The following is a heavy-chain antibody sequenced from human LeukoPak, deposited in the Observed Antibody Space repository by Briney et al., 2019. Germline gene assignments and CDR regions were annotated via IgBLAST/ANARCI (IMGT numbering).Heavy chain of an antibody. Sequence: GGSLRLSCVASGLTFSRHAMTWVRQDPGKGLEWVSGITDSGGSTYYAESVKGRFTISRDNSKNTLYLQMNNLRAEDTAVYYCASRPPSETYYGVLDFWGQGTVVTVSS. V-gene: IGHV3-23*01. CDR2: ITDSGGST. CDR3: ASRPPSETYYGVLDF. CDR1: GLTFSRHA. J-gene: IGHJ4*02. D-gene: IGHD3-3*01.